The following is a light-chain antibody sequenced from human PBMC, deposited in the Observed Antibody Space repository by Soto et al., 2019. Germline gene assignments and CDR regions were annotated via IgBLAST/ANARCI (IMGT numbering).Light chain of an antibody. V-gene: IGLV2-14*01. CDR2: DVS. CDR3: SSYTSSSTFYV. CDR1: SSDVGGYKY. Sequence: QSALTQPASVSRSPAQSITISCTGTSSDVGGYKYVSWYQQHPGKAPKLMIYDVSNRPSGVSNRFSGSKTGNTASLTISGLQAEDEADYYCSSYTSSSTFYVFGTGTKLTVL. J-gene: IGLJ1*01.